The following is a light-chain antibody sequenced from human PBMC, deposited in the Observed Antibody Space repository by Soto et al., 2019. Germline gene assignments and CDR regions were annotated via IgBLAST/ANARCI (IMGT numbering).Light chain of an antibody. Sequence: IVSTPSPATLSLSPWERATLSCRASQTVTTHLAWYQHKPGQAPRLLIYDASSRATGIPARFSGSGSGTDFTLTISSLEPEDSAVYYCHQRHNWLTFGGGTKV. J-gene: IGKJ4*01. V-gene: IGKV3-11*01. CDR3: HQRHNWLT. CDR2: DAS. CDR1: QTVTTH.